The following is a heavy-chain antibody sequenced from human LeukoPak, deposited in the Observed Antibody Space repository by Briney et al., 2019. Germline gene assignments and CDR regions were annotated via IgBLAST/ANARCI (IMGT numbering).Heavy chain of an antibody. Sequence: GASVKVSCKASGYTFTGYYMHWVRQAPGRGLEWMGWINPNSGGTNYAQKFQGRVTMTRDTSISTAYMELSRLRSDDTAVYYCARDGRSSSWYEVYNWFDPWGQGTLVTVSS. D-gene: IGHD6-13*01. J-gene: IGHJ5*02. CDR1: GYTFTGYY. V-gene: IGHV1-2*02. CDR2: INPNSGGT. CDR3: ARDGRSSSWYEVYNWFDP.